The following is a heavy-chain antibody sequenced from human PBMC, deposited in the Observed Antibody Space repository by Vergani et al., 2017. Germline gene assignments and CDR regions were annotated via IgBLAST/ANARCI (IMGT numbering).Heavy chain of an antibody. CDR2: ISWNSGRI. Sequence: VQLVESGRGLVQPGRSLRLSCAASGFSFDDYDMHWVRQAPGKGLEWVSGISWNSGRIVYADSVKGRFTISRDNAKNSLYLQMNSPRAEDTALYYCARSSSWYIYFDYWGQGTLVTVSS. J-gene: IGHJ4*02. CDR1: GFSFDDYD. CDR3: ARSSSWYIYFDY. D-gene: IGHD6-13*01. V-gene: IGHV3-9*01.